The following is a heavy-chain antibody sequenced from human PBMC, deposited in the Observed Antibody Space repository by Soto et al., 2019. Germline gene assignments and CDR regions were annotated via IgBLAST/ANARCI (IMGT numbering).Heavy chain of an antibody. J-gene: IGHJ4*02. CDR2: INPNSGGT. D-gene: IGHD3-10*01. V-gene: IGHV1-2*02. CDR3: ARSYYYGSGTKLSFDY. CDR1: GYTFTGYY. Sequence: GASVKVSCKASGYTFTGYYMHWVRQAPGQGLEWMGWINPNSGGTNYAQKFQGRVTMTRDTSIGTAYMELSRLRSDDTAVYYCARSYYYGSGTKLSFDYWGQGTLVTVSS.